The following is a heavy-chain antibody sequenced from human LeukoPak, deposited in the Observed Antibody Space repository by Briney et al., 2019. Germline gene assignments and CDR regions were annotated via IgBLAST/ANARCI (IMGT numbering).Heavy chain of an antibody. V-gene: IGHV3-11*01. D-gene: IGHD6-25*01. CDR3: ARDRSAEGWFDP. CDR1: GGSFTDYF. J-gene: IGHJ5*02. Sequence: LSLTCTVYGGSFTDYFWTWIRQSPGKGLEWVSYISSSGSTIYYADSVKGRFTISRDNAKNSLYLQMNSLRAEDTAVYYCARDRSAEGWFDPWGQGTLVTVSS. CDR2: ISSSGSTI.